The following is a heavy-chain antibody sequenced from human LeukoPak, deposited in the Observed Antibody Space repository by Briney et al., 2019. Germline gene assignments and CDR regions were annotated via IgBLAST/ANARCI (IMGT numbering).Heavy chain of an antibody. Sequence: SETLSLTCTVSGGSISSYYWSRIRQPPGKGLEWIGYIYYSGSTNYNPSLKSRVTISVDTSKNQFSLKLSSVTAADTAVYYCASLAYCGGDCPDWGQGTLVTVSS. V-gene: IGHV4-59*08. CDR2: IYYSGST. D-gene: IGHD2-21*02. CDR3: ASLAYCGGDCPD. CDR1: GGSISSYY. J-gene: IGHJ4*02.